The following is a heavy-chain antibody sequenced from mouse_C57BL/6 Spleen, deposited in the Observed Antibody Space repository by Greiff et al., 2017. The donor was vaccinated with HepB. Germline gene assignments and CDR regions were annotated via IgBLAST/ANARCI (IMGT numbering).Heavy chain of an antibody. D-gene: IGHD1-1*01. CDR1: GYTFTSYW. CDR3: ARGRGYYYGSSSWYFDV. V-gene: IGHV1-53*01. Sequence: QVQLQQPGTELVKPGASVKLSCKASGYTFTSYWMHWVKQRPGQGLEWIGNINPSNGGTNYNEKFKSKATLTVDKSSSTAYMQPSSLTSEDSAVYYCARGRGYYYGSSSWYFDVWGTGTTVTVSS. CDR2: INPSNGGT. J-gene: IGHJ1*03.